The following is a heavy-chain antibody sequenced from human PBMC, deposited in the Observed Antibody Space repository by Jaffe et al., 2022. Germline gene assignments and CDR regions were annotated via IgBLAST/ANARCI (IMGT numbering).Heavy chain of an antibody. CDR2: IYHSGST. V-gene: IGHV4-38-2*01. J-gene: IGHJ4*02. Sequence: QVQLQESGPGLVKPSETLSLTCAVSGFSISSGYYWGWIRQPPGKGLEWIGSIYHSGSTSYNPSLKSRLTISVDTSKNQFSLKLNSVTAADTAVYYCARHIQTGLQLQWEDYFDYWGQGTLVTVSS. CDR1: GFSISSGYY. CDR3: ARHIQTGLQLQWEDYFDY. D-gene: IGHD1-26*01.